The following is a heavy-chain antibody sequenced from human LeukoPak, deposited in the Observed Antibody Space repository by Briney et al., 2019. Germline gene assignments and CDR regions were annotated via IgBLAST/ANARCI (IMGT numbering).Heavy chain of an antibody. Sequence: SETLSLTCAVYGGSFRGYYWSWIRQPPGTGLEWIGEVNHSGSTNYNPSLKSRVTISEDTSKNQFSLKLSSVTAADTAVYYCARGGNIWRGLLGRNWFDPWGQGTLVTFSS. CDR1: GGSFRGYY. V-gene: IGHV4-34*01. D-gene: IGHD3-3*01. J-gene: IGHJ5*02. CDR3: ARGGNIWRGLLGRNWFDP. CDR2: VNHSGST.